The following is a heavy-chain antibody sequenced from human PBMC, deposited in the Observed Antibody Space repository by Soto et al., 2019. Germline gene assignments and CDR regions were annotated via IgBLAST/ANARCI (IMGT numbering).Heavy chain of an antibody. J-gene: IGHJ4*02. CDR3: VRQAFSYSYSHPYFFDY. Sequence: PGGSLRLSCAASGFTFSSFEMNWVRQAPGRGLEWIAFITSSGRTMSYADSVKGRFTISRDNAGNSLSLQMNTLRAEDTAIYYCVRQAFSYSYSHPYFFDYWGQG. D-gene: IGHD5-18*01. V-gene: IGHV3-48*03. CDR1: GFTFSSFE. CDR2: ITSSGRTM.